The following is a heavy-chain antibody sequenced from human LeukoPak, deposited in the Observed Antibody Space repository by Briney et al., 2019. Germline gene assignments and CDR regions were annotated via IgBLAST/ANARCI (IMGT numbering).Heavy chain of an antibody. Sequence: RASVKVSCKASGGSFSRYAISWVRQAPGQGLGWMGGIIPIFGTANYAQKFQGRVTITADESTRTAYMELRTLRSEDTAIYYCARGSGETGGYYYVYWGRGTPVTVSS. CDR1: GGSFSRYA. CDR3: ARGSGETGGYYYVY. J-gene: IGHJ4*02. CDR2: IIPIFGTA. D-gene: IGHD3-22*01. V-gene: IGHV1-69*13.